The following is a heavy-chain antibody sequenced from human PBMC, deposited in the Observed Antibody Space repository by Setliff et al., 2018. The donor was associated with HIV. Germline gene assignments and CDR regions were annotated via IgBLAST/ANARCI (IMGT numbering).Heavy chain of an antibody. J-gene: IGHJ4*02. D-gene: IGHD6-6*01. Sequence: ASVKVSCKASGYSFTDYAMNWVRQAPGQGLEWMGWINIGNGDTKYSQDFHDRVTISWDTPATTVYMELSSLRSDDMAVYYCARGWHSTSPNSYFGYWGQGSLVTVSS. CDR3: ARGWHSTSPNSYFGY. CDR1: GYSFTDYA. V-gene: IGHV1-3*03. CDR2: INIGNGDT.